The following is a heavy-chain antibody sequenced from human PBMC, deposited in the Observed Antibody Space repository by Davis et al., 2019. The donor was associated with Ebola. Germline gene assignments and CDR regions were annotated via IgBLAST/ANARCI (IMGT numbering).Heavy chain of an antibody. V-gene: IGHV3-48*01. CDR3: ATRGSSREFDY. J-gene: IGHJ4*02. CDR1: GFTFSSYS. D-gene: IGHD6-13*01. Sequence: GESLKISCAASGFTFSSYSMNWVRQAPGKGLEWVSYISSSSSTIYYADSVKGRFTISRDNSKNTLNMQMHSLRVEDTAVYYCATRGSSREFDYWGQGTLVSVSS. CDR2: ISSSSSTI.